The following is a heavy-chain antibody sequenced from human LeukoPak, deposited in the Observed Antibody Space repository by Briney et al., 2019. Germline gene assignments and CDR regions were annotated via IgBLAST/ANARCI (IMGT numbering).Heavy chain of an antibody. CDR3: ARDPGVVVVPAALRWFGP. CDR2: ISAYNGNT. Sequence: ASVKVSCKASGYTFTSCGISWVRQAPGQGLEWMGWISAYNGNTNYAQKLQGRVTMTTDTSTSTAYMELRSLRSDDTAVYYCARDPGVVVVPAALRWFGPWGQGTLVTVSS. V-gene: IGHV1-18*01. J-gene: IGHJ5*02. D-gene: IGHD2-2*01. CDR1: GYTFTSCG.